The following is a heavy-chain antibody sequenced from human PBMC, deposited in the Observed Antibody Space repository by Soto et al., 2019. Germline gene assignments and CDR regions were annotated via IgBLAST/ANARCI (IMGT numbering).Heavy chain of an antibody. V-gene: IGHV5-10-1*01. D-gene: IGHD2-21*02. CDR1: GYTFTSYW. Sequence: ASVKVSCKASGYTFTSYWISWVRQMPGKGLEWMGRIDPSDSYTNYSPSFQGHVTISADKSISTAYLQWSSLKASDTAMYYCARHIPYCGGDCYHRWGQGTLVTVSS. CDR2: IDPSDSYT. CDR3: ARHIPYCGGDCYHR. J-gene: IGHJ5*02.